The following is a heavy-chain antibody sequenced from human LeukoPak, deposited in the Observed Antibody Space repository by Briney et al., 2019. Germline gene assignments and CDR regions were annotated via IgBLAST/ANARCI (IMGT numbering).Heavy chain of an antibody. Sequence: PSETLSLTCSVSGGSISTHSYYWGWIRQPPGKGLEWIGTIYYTTTTYYSPSLKSRVTISLDTSKNQFSLRLRSVTAADTAVYYCARYCGDDCYWTGPTDAFDIWGQGTMVTVSS. J-gene: IGHJ3*02. D-gene: IGHD2-21*02. CDR1: GGSISTHSYY. CDR2: IYYTTTT. CDR3: ARYCGDDCYWTGPTDAFDI. V-gene: IGHV4-39*07.